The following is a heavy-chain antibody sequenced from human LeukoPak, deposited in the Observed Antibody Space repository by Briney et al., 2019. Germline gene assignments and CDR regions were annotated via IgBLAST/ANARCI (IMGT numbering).Heavy chain of an antibody. D-gene: IGHD3-22*01. V-gene: IGHV1-18*01. J-gene: IGHJ3*02. CDR3: ARHRLPRVYYDSSGYYHAAFDI. CDR2: ISAYNGNA. Sequence: ASVKVSCKASGYTFTSYGISWVRQAPGQGLEWMGWISAYNGNANYAQKLQGRVTMTTDTSTSTAYMELRSLRSDDTAVYYCARHRLPRVYYDSSGYYHAAFDIWGQGTMVTVSS. CDR1: GYTFTSYG.